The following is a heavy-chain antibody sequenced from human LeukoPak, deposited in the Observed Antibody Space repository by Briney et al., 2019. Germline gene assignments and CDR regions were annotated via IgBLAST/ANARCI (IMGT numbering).Heavy chain of an antibody. CDR2: IIHDGSIK. Sequence: TGGSLRLSCAASGFTFSSYGMSWVRQAPGKGLEWVANIIHDGSIKYSVDSVKGRFTISRDNAKNAVYLQMNSLRAEDTAIYYCARDSRITMIMGYEDYWGQGTLVTVSS. CDR1: GFTFSSYG. V-gene: IGHV3-7*03. D-gene: IGHD3-22*01. CDR3: ARDSRITMIMGYEDY. J-gene: IGHJ4*02.